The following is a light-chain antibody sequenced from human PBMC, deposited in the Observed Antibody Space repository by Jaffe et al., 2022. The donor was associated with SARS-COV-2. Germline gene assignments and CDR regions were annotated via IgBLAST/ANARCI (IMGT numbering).Light chain of an antibody. CDR2: EVT. CDR1: SSDVGSYNL. Sequence: QSALTQPASVSGSPGQSVTISCAGTSSDVGSYNLVSWYQQYPGKAPKLMIYEVTKRPPGVSNRFSGSKSGNTASLTISGLQAGDEADYYCCSLAGGDTLVFGGGTSLSVL. J-gene: IGLJ2*01. CDR3: CSLAGGDTLV. V-gene: IGLV2-23*02.